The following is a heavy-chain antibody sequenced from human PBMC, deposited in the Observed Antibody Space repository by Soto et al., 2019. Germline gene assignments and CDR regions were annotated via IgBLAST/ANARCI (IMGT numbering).Heavy chain of an antibody. J-gene: IGHJ4*02. CDR2: INAGNGNT. Sequence: QVQLVQSGAEEKKPGASVKVSCKASGYTFTSYAMHWVRQAPGQRLEWMGWINAGNGNTKYSQKFQGRVTITRDTXXSTAYMELSSLRSEDTAVYYCARGRYSGYARHFDYWGQGTLVTVSS. CDR3: ARGRYSGYARHFDY. D-gene: IGHD5-12*01. CDR1: GYTFTSYA. V-gene: IGHV1-3*05.